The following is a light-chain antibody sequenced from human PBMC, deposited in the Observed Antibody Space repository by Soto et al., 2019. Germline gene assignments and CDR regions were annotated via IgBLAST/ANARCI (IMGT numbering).Light chain of an antibody. V-gene: IGKV1-5*01. J-gene: IGKJ2*01. CDR3: KQYNSYPYT. Sequence: DIQMTQSPSTVSASVGDGVTITCRASQSISTWLAWYQQKPGKAPNLLIYDASTLESGGPSGFSGSGSGTEFTLTTSSLQPDDSATYYGKQYNSYPYTFGQGPNWRSN. CDR2: DAS. CDR1: QSISTW.